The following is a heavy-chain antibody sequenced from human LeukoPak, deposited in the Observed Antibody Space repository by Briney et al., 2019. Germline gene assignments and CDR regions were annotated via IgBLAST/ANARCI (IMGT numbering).Heavy chain of an antibody. CDR1: GGSISSGGYS. CDR2: IYYSGST. Sequence: SETLSLTCTVSGGSISSGGYSWSWIRQHPGRGPEWIGYIYYSGSTYYNPSLKSRVTISVDTSKNQFSLKLSSVTAADTAVYYCARDRLSSWFDPWGQGTLVTVSS. V-gene: IGHV4-31*03. CDR3: ARDRLSSWFDP. D-gene: IGHD1-26*01. J-gene: IGHJ5*02.